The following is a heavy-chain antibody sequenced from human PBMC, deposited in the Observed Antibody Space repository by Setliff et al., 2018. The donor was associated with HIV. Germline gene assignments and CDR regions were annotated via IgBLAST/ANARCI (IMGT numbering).Heavy chain of an antibody. V-gene: IGHV3-30*04. CDR2: ISYDGSNR. Sequence: GGSLRLSCAASGFTFSSYAMHWVCQAPGKGLEWVAIISYDGSNRYYAESVKGRFTISRDNSKNMLYLQMNSLRAEDSAVYYCASTSLPCSGGSCSLFYYYYYMDVWGKGTTVTVSS. CDR1: GFTFSSYA. CDR3: ASTSLPCSGGSCSLFYYYYYMDV. D-gene: IGHD2-15*01. J-gene: IGHJ6*03.